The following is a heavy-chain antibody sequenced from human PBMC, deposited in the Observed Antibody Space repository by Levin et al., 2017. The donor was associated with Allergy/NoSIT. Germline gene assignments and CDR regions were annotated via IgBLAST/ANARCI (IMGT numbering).Heavy chain of an antibody. Sequence: GGSLRLSCAASGFTFDDYTMHWVRQAPGKGLEWVSLISWDGGSTYYADSVKGRFTISRDNSKNSLYLQMNSLRTEDTALYYCAKDGTPGDGDTLDYWGQGTLVTVSS. D-gene: IGHD5-24*01. CDR3: AKDGTPGDGDTLDY. CDR2: ISWDGGST. CDR1: GFTFDDYT. V-gene: IGHV3-43*01. J-gene: IGHJ4*02.